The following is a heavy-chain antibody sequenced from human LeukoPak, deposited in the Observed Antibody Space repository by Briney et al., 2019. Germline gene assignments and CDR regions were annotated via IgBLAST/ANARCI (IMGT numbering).Heavy chain of an antibody. CDR2: IYTNGGA. Sequence: SETLSLTCTVSGGSVTSGNYYWNWIRQPAGEGLEWIGRIYTNGGASYNPSLKSRVTISIDASKNQFSLKLSSVTAADTAVYYCAREPPGYWGQGILVTVSS. J-gene: IGHJ4*02. CDR1: GGSVTSGNYY. V-gene: IGHV4-61*02. CDR3: AREPPGY.